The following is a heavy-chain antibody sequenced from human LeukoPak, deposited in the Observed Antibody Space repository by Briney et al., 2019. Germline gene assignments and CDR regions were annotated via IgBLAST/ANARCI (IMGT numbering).Heavy chain of an antibody. J-gene: IGHJ1*01. D-gene: IGHD3-22*01. CDR3: AVYYYDSSGYYYAAEYFQH. Sequence: SETLSLACTVSGGSISSSSYYWGWIRQPPGKGLEWIGSIYYSGSTYYNPSLKSRVTISVDTSKNQFSLKLSSVTAADTAVYYCAVYYYDSSGYYYAAEYFQHWGQGTLVTVSS. CDR2: IYYSGST. CDR1: GGSISSSSYY. V-gene: IGHV4-39*01.